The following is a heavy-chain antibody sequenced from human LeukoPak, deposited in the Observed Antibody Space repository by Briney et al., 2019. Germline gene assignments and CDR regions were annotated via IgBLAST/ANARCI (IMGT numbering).Heavy chain of an antibody. D-gene: IGHD3-3*01. V-gene: IGHV3-30-3*01. Sequence: GGSLRLSCAASGFTFSSYALSGVRQAPGKGLEGVAVISFDGSNKYYADSVKGRFTISRDNSKNTLYLQMNSLRAEDTAVYYCARDLRGYDFWSGYCIPPDYWGQGTLVTVSS. CDR3: ARDLRGYDFWSGYCIPPDY. J-gene: IGHJ4*02. CDR1: GFTFSSYA. CDR2: ISFDGSNK.